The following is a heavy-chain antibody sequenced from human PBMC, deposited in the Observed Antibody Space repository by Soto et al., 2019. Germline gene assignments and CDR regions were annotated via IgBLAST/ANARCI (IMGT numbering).Heavy chain of an antibody. Sequence: GASVKVSCKASGYTSTSYYMHWVRQAPGQGLEWMGIMNPSGGSTSYAQKFQDRVTMTRDTSTSTVYMELSSLRSEDTAVYYCASLGSAATRPSHLQHPGQGTLVTVSS. J-gene: IGHJ1*01. CDR3: ASLGSAATRPSHLQH. V-gene: IGHV1-46*03. CDR2: MNPSGGST. CDR1: GYTSTSYY. D-gene: IGHD2-15*01.